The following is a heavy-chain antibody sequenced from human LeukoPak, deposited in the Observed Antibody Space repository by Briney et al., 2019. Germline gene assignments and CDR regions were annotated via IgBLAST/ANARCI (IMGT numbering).Heavy chain of an antibody. J-gene: IGHJ6*02. CDR3: AKAVTTPIYYYYGMDV. Sequence: GGSLRLSCAASGFTFSSYAMTWVRQAPGKGLEWVSVIGGNGYNTYYADSVKGRFTVSRDNSKNTLYLQMNSLRAEDTAVYYCAKAVTTPIYYYYGMDVWGQGTTVTVSS. CDR2: IGGNGYNT. CDR1: GFTFSSYA. D-gene: IGHD4-17*01. V-gene: IGHV3-23*01.